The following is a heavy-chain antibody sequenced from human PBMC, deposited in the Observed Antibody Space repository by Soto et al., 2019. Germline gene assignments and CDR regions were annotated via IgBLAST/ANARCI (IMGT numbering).Heavy chain of an antibody. CDR2: ISKDGTSK. CDR1: GFTXSXFV. Sequence: QVQXVESXXXVVXPXXXLKLSCAASGFTXSXFVMHWVRQXXXKGLEWVTGISKDGTSKHYADSVKGRSTISRDNSKNTLYLQIDSLTSEDTALYYCATEDYSSGHAGTFRHWGQGTLVTVTS. J-gene: IGHJ1*01. CDR3: ATEDYSSGHAGTFRH. D-gene: IGHD4-4*01. V-gene: IGHV3-30-3*01.